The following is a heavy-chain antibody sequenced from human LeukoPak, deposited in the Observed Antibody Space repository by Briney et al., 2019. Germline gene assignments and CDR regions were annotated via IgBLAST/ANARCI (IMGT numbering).Heavy chain of an antibody. D-gene: IGHD3-10*01. Sequence: SVKVSCKASGGTFSSYAISWVRQAPGQGLEWMGGIIPIFGTAIYAQKFQGRVTITTDESTSTVYMELSSLRSEDTAVYYCARARGITYEFDPWGQGTLVTVSS. J-gene: IGHJ5*02. CDR1: GGTFSSYA. V-gene: IGHV1-69*05. CDR2: IIPIFGTA. CDR3: ARARGITYEFDP.